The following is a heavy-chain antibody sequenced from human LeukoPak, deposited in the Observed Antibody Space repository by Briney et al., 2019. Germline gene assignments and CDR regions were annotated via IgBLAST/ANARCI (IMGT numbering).Heavy chain of an antibody. CDR2: INSTSGGT. CDR1: GYSFTGYY. CDR3: ARARYCSSTSCYGFDY. D-gene: IGHD2-2*01. Sequence: ASVKVSCKASGYSFTGYYMHWVRQAPGQGLEWMGWINSTSGGTNYAQKFQGRVTMTRDTSISTAYMELSRLRSDDTAVYYCARARYCSSTSCYGFDYWGQGTLVTVSS. V-gene: IGHV1-2*02. J-gene: IGHJ4*02.